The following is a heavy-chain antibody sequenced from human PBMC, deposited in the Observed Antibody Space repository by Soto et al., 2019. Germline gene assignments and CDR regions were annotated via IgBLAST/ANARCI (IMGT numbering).Heavy chain of an antibody. V-gene: IGHV1-18*01. J-gene: IGHJ4*02. CDR3: ARDTNYFDY. CDR2: ISAYNGNT. CDR1: GYPFTSYG. D-gene: IGHD1-26*01. Sequence: QVQLVQAGAEVKKTGASVKVSCKASGYPFTSYGISSVRQTPGQGLEWMGWISAYNGNTKYAQKLQGRVTMSTVTSSITAYIERRTRRSDDTAVYYCARDTNYFDYWGQETLVTFSS.